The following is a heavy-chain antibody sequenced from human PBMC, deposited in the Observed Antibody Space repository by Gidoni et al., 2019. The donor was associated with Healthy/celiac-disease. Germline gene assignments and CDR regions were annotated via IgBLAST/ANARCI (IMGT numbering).Heavy chain of an antibody. CDR1: VGSFSGYY. CDR2: ITHSGST. Sequence: QVQLQQWGAGLLKPSETLSLTCAVSVGSFSGYYWSWIRQPPGKGLEWIGEITHSGSTNYNPSLKSRVTISVDTSKNQFSLKLSSVTAADTAVYYCARVGCSGGSCWSDYWGQGTLVTVSS. CDR3: ARVGCSGGSCWSDY. J-gene: IGHJ4*02. D-gene: IGHD2-15*01. V-gene: IGHV4-34*01.